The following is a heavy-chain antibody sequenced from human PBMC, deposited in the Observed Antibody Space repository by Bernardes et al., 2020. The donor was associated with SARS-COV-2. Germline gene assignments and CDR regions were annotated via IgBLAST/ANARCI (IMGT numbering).Heavy chain of an antibody. V-gene: IGHV3-30-3*01. CDR3: ARDLYYYDSSGYYPRTGYYYYYYGMDV. CDR2: ISYDGSNK. CDR1: GFTFSSYA. D-gene: IGHD3-22*01. J-gene: IGHJ6*02. Sequence: SLRLSCAASGFTFSSYAMHWVRQAPGKGLEWVAVISYDGSNKYYADSVKGRFTISRDNSKNTQYLQMNSLRAEDTAVYYCARDLYYYDSSGYYPRTGYYYYYYGMDVWGQGTTVTVSS.